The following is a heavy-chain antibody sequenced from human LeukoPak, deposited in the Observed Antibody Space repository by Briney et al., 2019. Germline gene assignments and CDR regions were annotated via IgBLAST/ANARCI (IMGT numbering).Heavy chain of an antibody. CDR1: GFTFSSYW. CDR2: ISRDGSST. CDR3: ARGRGWGTFDI. V-gene: IGHV3-74*01. Sequence: PGGSLRLSCAASGFTFSSYWMHWVRQGPGKGLVWVSRISRDGSSTDYADSVKGRFTISRDNAKNTLYLQMNSLRVGDTAVYYCARGRGWGTFDIWGQGTMVTVSS. J-gene: IGHJ3*02. D-gene: IGHD3-10*01.